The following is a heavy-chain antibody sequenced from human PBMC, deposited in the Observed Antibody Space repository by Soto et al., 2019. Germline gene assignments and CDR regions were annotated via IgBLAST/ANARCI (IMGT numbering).Heavy chain of an antibody. J-gene: IGHJ4*02. Sequence: SLRLSCVASVCTFSEYAMHWVRQAPGKGLEWVSGISYNSGSIGYAASVKGRFSVSRDNDKKSLYLQMDNLRPEDTAFYYCTNGATYHTAADYWGQGTVVTGSS. CDR1: VCTFSEYA. V-gene: IGHV3-9*01. D-gene: IGHD2-15*01. CDR3: TNGATYHTAADY. CDR2: ISYNSGSI.